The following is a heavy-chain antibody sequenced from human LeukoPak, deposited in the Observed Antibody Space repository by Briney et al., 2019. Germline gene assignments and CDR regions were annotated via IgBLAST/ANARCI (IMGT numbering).Heavy chain of an antibody. CDR1: GGSISSSSYY. Sequence: SETLSLTCTVSGGSISSSSYYWGWIRQPPGKGLEWIGYIYYSGSTNYNPSLKSRVTISVDTSKNQFSLKLSSVTAADTAVYYCASSAGYHNYFDYWGQGTLVTVSS. CDR3: ASSAGYHNYFDY. J-gene: IGHJ4*02. CDR2: IYYSGST. D-gene: IGHD3-9*01. V-gene: IGHV4-61*05.